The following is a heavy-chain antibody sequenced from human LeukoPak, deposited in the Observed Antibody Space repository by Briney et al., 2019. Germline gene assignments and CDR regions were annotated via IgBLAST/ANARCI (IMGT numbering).Heavy chain of an antibody. V-gene: IGHV3-9*01. Sequence: GGSLRLSCAASGFTFSSYWMSWVRQAPGKGLEWVSGISWNSGSIGYADSVKGRFTISRDNAKNSLYLQMNSLRAEDTALYYCAKDIARAADAPVDYWGQGTLVTVSS. D-gene: IGHD6-13*01. J-gene: IGHJ4*02. CDR1: GFTFSSYW. CDR3: AKDIARAADAPVDY. CDR2: ISWNSGSI.